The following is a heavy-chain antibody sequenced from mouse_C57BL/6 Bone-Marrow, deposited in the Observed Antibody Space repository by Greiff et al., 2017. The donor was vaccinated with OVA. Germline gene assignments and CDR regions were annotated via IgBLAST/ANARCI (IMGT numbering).Heavy chain of an antibody. CDR3: ARDLGYAMDY. V-gene: IGHV7-1*01. CDR2: SRNKANDYTT. CDR1: GFTFSDFY. J-gene: IGHJ4*01. D-gene: IGHD4-1*01. Sequence: EVKVVESGGGLVQSGRSLRLSCATSGFTFSDFYMEWVRQAPGKGLEWIAASRNKANDYTTEYSASVKGRFIVSRDTSQSILYLQMNALRAEDTAIYYCARDLGYAMDYWGQGTSVTVSS.